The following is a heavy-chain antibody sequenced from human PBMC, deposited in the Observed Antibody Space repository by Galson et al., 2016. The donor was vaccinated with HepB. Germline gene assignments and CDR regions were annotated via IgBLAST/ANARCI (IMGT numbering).Heavy chain of an antibody. CDR2: IKQDGSEK. CDR1: RFTFSSYW. V-gene: IGHV3-7*01. D-gene: IGHD5-18*01. CDR3: AREYSYGYYYFYGVDV. J-gene: IGHJ6*02. Sequence: SLRLSCAASRFTFSSYWMSWVRQAPARGLECVADIKQDGSEKYYVDSVKGRFTISRDNAKNSLSLQVTSLRAEVTAVYYCAREYSYGYYYFYGVDVWGLGTTVTVSS.